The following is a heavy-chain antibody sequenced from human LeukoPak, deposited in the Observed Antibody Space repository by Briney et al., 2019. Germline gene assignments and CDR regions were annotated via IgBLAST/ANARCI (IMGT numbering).Heavy chain of an antibody. J-gene: IGHJ4*02. D-gene: IGHD3-3*01. CDR1: GFTFSSYW. CDR2: INSDGSST. CDR3: AKDLTLFGVGSAFDH. Sequence: GGSLRLSCAASGFTFSSYWMHWVRQAPGKGLVWVSRINSDGSSTSYADSVKGRFTISRDNSKKTLYLQMNSLRAEDTAIYYCAKDLTLFGVGSAFDHWGQGTLVTVSS. V-gene: IGHV3-74*01.